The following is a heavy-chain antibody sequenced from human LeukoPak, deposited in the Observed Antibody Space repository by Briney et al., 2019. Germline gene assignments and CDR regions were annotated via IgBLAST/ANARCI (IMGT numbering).Heavy chain of an antibody. J-gene: IGHJ4*02. CDR2: ISSSSSYT. Sequence: PGGSLRLSCAASGVTFSDYYMSWIRQAPGKGLEWVSYISSSSSYTNYADSVKGRFTISRDNAKNSLYLQMNSLRAEDTAVYYCARDLSVAGFDYWGQGTLVTVSS. CDR1: GVTFSDYY. V-gene: IGHV3-11*06. D-gene: IGHD6-19*01. CDR3: ARDLSVAGFDY.